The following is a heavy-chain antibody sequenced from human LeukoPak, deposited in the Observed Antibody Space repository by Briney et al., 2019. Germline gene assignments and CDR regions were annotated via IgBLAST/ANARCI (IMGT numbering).Heavy chain of an antibody. CDR2: IIPIFGTA. V-gene: IGHV1-69*13. Sequence: GASVKVSCKASGGTFISYAISWVRQAPGQGLEWMGGIIPIFGTANYAQKFQGRVTVTADESTSTAYMELSSLRSEDTAVYYCARARVGATTPHYFDYWGQGTLVTVSS. CDR1: GGTFISYA. CDR3: ARARVGATTPHYFDY. J-gene: IGHJ4*02. D-gene: IGHD1-26*01.